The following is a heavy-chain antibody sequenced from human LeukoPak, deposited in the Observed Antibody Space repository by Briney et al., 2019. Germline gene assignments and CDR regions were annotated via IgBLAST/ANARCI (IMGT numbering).Heavy chain of an antibody. CDR3: ATAPLNRYSSGWYSFDY. J-gene: IGHJ4*02. D-gene: IGHD6-19*01. Sequence: GASVKVSCKASGYTFTAYYMHWVRQAPGQGLEWMGWINPNSGGTNYAQKFQDRVTMTRDTSISTAYMELNRLRSDDTAVYYCATAPLNRYSSGWYSFDYWGQGTLVTVSS. CDR2: INPNSGGT. V-gene: IGHV1-2*02. CDR1: GYTFTAYY.